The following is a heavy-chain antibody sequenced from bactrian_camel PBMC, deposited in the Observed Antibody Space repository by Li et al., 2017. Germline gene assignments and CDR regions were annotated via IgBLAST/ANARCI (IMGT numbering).Heavy chain of an antibody. V-gene: IGHV3S53*01. D-gene: IGHD1*01. J-gene: IGHJ4*01. CDR3: VAEKSLTCWVKKSPYEYDY. CDR2: IDSYGST. CDR1: VDTSSSYS. Sequence: HVQLVESGGGLVQPGGSLRLSCTASVDTSSSYSMAWFRQAPGKEREAVAAIDSYGSTRYGDSVKGRFTISMDANTLYLQMNSLTPEDSAIYYCVAEKSLTCWVKKSPYEYDYWGQGTQVTVS.